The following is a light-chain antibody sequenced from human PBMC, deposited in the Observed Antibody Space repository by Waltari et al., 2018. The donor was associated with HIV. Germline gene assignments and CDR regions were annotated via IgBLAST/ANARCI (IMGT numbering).Light chain of an antibody. J-gene: IGLJ3*02. V-gene: IGLV2-14*01. CDR2: DAN. Sequence: QSALTQPASVSGSLGQSITISCIGTSSDIATYNYVSWYQHHPDKAPRLVIYDANSRPSGVPCRFSGSKSGNTASLTISGLQAEDEADYYCASYTITSTLVFGGGTKVTVL. CDR3: ASYTITSTLV. CDR1: SSDIATYNY.